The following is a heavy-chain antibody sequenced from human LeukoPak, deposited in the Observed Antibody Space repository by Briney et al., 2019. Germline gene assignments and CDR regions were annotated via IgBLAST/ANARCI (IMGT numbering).Heavy chain of an antibody. CDR3: AKLVVTAIQGNFDY. J-gene: IGHJ4*02. D-gene: IGHD2-21*02. Sequence: GGSLRLSCAASGFTFSSYGMHWVRQAPGKGLEWVAVIPYDGSNKYYADSVKGRFTISRDNSKNTLYLQMNSLRAEDTAVYYCAKLVVTAIQGNFDYWGQGTLVTVSS. CDR2: IPYDGSNK. CDR1: GFTFSSYG. V-gene: IGHV3-30*18.